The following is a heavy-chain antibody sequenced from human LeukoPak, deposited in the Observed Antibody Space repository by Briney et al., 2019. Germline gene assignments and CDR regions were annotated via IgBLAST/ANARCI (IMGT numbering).Heavy chain of an antibody. CDR2: INPSGGST. J-gene: IGHJ4*02. CDR1: GYTFTGYY. Sequence: GASVKVSCKASGYTFTGYYMHWVRQAPGQGLEWMGIINPSGGSTSYAQKFQGRVTMTRDTSTSTVYMELSSLRSEDTAVYYCARDQDIVGATFTFDYWGQGTLVTVSS. D-gene: IGHD1-26*01. CDR3: ARDQDIVGATFTFDY. V-gene: IGHV1-46*01.